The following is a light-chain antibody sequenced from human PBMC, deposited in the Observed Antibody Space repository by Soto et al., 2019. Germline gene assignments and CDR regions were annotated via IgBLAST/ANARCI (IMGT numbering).Light chain of an antibody. CDR3: QQYYIYPPT. CDR1: QSIGTY. J-gene: IGKJ4*01. V-gene: IGKV1-8*01. CDR2: AAS. Sequence: AIRMTQSPSSFSASTGDRVTITCRASQSIGTYLAWYQQIPGRAPKILIFAASTLQTGVPSRFSGSGSGTDFTLTISCLQSEDFATYYCQQYYIYPPTFGEGTKVEIK.